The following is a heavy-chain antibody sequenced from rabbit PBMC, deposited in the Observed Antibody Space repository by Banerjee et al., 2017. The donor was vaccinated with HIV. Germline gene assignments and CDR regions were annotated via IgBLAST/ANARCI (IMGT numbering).Heavy chain of an antibody. J-gene: IGHJ4*01. Sequence: QSLEESGGDLVKPGASLTLTCKASGFSFSSSYYMCWVRQAPGKGLEWIACIYAGTSGSTYYASWAKGRFTISRTSSTTVTLQLTSLTAADTATYFCARDDYPGPGYFYDLWGPGTLVTVS. CDR2: IYAGTSGST. CDR1: GFSFSSSYY. CDR3: ARDDYPGPGYFYDL. D-gene: IGHD7-1*01. V-gene: IGHV1S40*01.